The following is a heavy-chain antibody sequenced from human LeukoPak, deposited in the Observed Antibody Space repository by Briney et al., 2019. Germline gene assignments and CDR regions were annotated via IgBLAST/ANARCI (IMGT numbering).Heavy chain of an antibody. D-gene: IGHD6-19*01. J-gene: IGHJ4*02. CDR3: AREIAVAGIVVDY. CDR1: GGSVSSGSYY. V-gene: IGHV4-61*01. Sequence: SETLSLTCTVSGGSVSSGSYYWSWIRQPPGKGLEWIGYIYYSGSTNYNPSLKSRVTISVDTSKNQLSLKLSSVTAADTAVYYCAREIAVAGIVVDYWGQGTLVTVSS. CDR2: IYYSGST.